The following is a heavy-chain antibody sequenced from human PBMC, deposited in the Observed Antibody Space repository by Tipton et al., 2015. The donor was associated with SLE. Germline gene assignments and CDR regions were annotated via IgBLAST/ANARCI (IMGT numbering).Heavy chain of an antibody. Sequence: TLSLTCSVSGDSISSRSYYWGWIRQPPGKGLEWIASIHYSGSTYYKSSLQSRVTMSIDTSKSQFSLNLSSVTAADTAVYFCARIIAGHGDAFDVWGQGTMVTVSS. CDR3: ARIIAGHGDAFDV. CDR1: GDSISSRSYY. CDR2: IHYSGST. V-gene: IGHV4-39*07. J-gene: IGHJ3*01.